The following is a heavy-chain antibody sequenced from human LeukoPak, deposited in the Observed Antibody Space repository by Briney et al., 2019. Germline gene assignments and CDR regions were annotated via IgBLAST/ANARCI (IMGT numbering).Heavy chain of an antibody. Sequence: SQTLSLTCAVSGGSISSGGYSWSWIRQPPGKGLEWIGYIYHSGSTYYNPSLKSRVTISVDRSKNQFSLKLSSVTAADTAVYYCARGPYNYYDSSGYYGNFDYWGQGTLVTVSS. D-gene: IGHD3-22*01. CDR2: IYHSGST. CDR1: GGSISSGGYS. V-gene: IGHV4-30-2*01. J-gene: IGHJ4*02. CDR3: ARGPYNYYDSSGYYGNFDY.